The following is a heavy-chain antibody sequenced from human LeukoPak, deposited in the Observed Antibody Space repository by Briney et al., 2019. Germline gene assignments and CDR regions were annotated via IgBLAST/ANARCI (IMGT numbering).Heavy chain of an antibody. CDR3: ARGDSGYAPTGSCGMDV. CDR2: INSDGSST. V-gene: IGHV3-74*01. CDR1: GFTFSSYC. J-gene: IGHJ6*02. Sequence: GGSLRLSCAASGFTFSSYCMHWVRQAPGKGLVWVSRINSDGSSTSYADSVKGRFTISRDNAKNTLYLQMNSLRAEDTAVYYCARGDSGYAPTGSCGMDVWGRGTTVTVSS. D-gene: IGHD5-12*01.